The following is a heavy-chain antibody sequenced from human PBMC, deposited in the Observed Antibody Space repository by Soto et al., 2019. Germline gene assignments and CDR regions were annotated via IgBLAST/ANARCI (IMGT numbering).Heavy chain of an antibody. CDR3: ARRRPGSSGYSYWYFDL. V-gene: IGHV4-34*01. CDR2: INHSGST. Sequence: QVQLQQWGAGLLKPSETLSLTCAVYGGSFSGYYWSWIRQPPGKGLEWIGEINHSGSTNYNPSLKSRVTISVCTSKNQFSLKLSSVTAADTAVYYCARRRPGSSGYSYWYFDLWGRGTLVTVSS. D-gene: IGHD3-22*01. CDR1: GGSFSGYY. J-gene: IGHJ2*01.